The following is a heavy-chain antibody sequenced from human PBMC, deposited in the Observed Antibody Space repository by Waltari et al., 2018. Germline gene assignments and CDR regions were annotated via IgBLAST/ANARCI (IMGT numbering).Heavy chain of an antibody. CDR2: IIPIFGTA. CDR1: GGTFSSYG. CDR3: ARGGSYYGLDAFDI. Sequence: VQLVQSGDEVKKPGTSVKVSCKASGGTFSSYGLSWVRPAPGQGLAWMGRIIPIFGTANYAQKFQGRVTITADKSTSTAYMELSSLRSEDTAVYYCARGGSYYGLDAFDIWGQGTMVTVSS. J-gene: IGHJ3*02. D-gene: IGHD1-26*01. V-gene: IGHV1-69*08.